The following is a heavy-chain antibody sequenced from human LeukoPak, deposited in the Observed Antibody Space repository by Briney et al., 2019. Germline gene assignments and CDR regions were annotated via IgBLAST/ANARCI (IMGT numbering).Heavy chain of an antibody. CDR2: INPYNGNR. D-gene: IGHD3-10*01. CDR3: ARFQDSEFRGFDH. J-gene: IGHJ4*02. V-gene: IGHV1-18*01. Sequence: ASVRVSCKTSGYRFITFGINWVRQAPGQGLEWMGWINPYNGNRYYAKKFQGRFNMTTDTSTSTVYLELQTLTSDDTAIYYCARFQDSEFRGFDHWGQGTLITVSS. CDR1: GYRFITFG.